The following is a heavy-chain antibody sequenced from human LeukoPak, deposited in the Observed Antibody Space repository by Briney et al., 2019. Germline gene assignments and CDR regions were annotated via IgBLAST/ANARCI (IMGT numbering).Heavy chain of an antibody. Sequence: PGGSLRLSCAASGFTFRSYGMHWVRQAPGKGLEYVSAISSNGGRTYYANSVKGRFTISRDNSRNTLYLHMSSLRAEDTAVYYCVKVQEHYYFDSWGQGTLVTVSS. V-gene: IGHV3-64*01. CDR1: GFTFRSYG. J-gene: IGHJ4*02. CDR2: ISSNGGRT. CDR3: VKVQEHYYFDS.